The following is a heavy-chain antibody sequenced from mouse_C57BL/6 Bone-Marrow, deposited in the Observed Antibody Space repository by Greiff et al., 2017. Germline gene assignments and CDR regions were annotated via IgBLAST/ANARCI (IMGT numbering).Heavy chain of an antibody. CDR2: IDPNSGGT. CDR1: GYTFTSYW. D-gene: IGHD5-1-1*01. Sequence: QVQLQQPGAELVKPGASVTLSCKASGYTFTSYWMHWVKQRPGRGLEWIGRIDPNSGGTKYNEKFKSKATLTVDKPSSTAFMQLSSLASEGSASYYCAIPDGWGTGTTLTVSS. J-gene: IGHJ2*01. V-gene: IGHV1-72*01. CDR3: AIPDG.